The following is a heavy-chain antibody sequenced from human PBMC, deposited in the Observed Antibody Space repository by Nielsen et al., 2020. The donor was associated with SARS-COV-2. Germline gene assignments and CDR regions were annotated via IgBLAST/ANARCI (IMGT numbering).Heavy chain of an antibody. CDR3: ARDGVVGSTNTFDV. CDR2: IYSDDSA. V-gene: IGHV3-66*01. CDR1: GFSVSSNY. J-gene: IGHJ3*01. Sequence: GESRKTSCEASGFSVSSNYMSWVRQDAGKGLEWVSVIYSDDSASYADSVKGRFTISRDNAKNTVYLQMNSLRAEDTAVYYCARDGVVGSTNTFDVWGQGTVVTVSS. D-gene: IGHD1-26*01.